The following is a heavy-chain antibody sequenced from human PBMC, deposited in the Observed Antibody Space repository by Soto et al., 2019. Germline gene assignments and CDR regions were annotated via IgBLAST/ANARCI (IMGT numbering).Heavy chain of an antibody. CDR3: ATVHNTSRSFNY. CDR1: GFSVNTYA. V-gene: IGHV3-23*01. D-gene: IGHD1-20*01. Sequence: GGSLRLSCAASGFSVNTYAMSWVRQAPGKGLEWVSTTGISGRTAYYADSVKGRFTVSRDDSQNTLDLQMSSLRAEDTAVYYCATVHNTSRSFNYWGQGTLVTVSS. CDR2: TGISGRTA. J-gene: IGHJ4*02.